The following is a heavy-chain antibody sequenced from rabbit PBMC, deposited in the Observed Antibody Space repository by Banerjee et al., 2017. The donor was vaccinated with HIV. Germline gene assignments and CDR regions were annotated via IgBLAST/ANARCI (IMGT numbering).Heavy chain of an antibody. D-gene: IGHD6-1*01. Sequence: QEQLEESGGDLVKPEGSLTLTCTASGFSFSSSYWMCWVRQAPGKGLEWITCIDAGSGGYTYYANWAKGRFTISKTSSTTVTLQMTSLTAADTATYFCVRHGGVRYGDALHLWGPGTLVTVS. CDR2: IDAGSGGYT. J-gene: IGHJ4*01. CDR3: VRHGGVRYGDALHL. V-gene: IGHV1S45*01. CDR1: GFSFSSSYW.